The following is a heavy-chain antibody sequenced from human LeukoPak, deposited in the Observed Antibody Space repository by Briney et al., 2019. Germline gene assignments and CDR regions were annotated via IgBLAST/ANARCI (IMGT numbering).Heavy chain of an antibody. D-gene: IGHD2-2*01. CDR3: ASGGPDIVVVPAAAYFDY. CDR1: GGTFSSYA. CDR2: IIPIFGIA. J-gene: IGHJ4*02. V-gene: IGHV1-69*04. Sequence: SVKVSCKASGGTFSSYAISWVRRAPGQGLEWMGRIIPIFGIANYAQKFQGRVTITADKSTSTAYMELSSLRSEDTAVYYCASGGPDIVVVPAAAYFDYWGQGTLVTVSS.